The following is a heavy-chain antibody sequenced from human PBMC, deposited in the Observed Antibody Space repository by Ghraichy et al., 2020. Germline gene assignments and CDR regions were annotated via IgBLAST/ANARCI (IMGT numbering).Heavy chain of an antibody. CDR1: GFPLSSYN. V-gene: IGHV3-30*04. Sequence: GGSLRLSCAASGFPLSSYNMHWVRQAPGKGLEWVALVSYDGTNKYYADAVEGRFTLSRYTSKNTLYLQMNSLRPEDTAMYFCARVMGGYGLDFWGQGNLDTVSS. CDR2: VSYDGTNK. J-gene: IGHJ4*02. D-gene: IGHD1-26*01. CDR3: ARVMGGYGLDF.